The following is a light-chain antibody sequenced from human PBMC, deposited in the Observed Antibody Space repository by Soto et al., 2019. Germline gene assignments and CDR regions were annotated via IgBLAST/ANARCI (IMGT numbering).Light chain of an antibody. J-gene: IGKJ5*01. CDR3: QQYNNWPPIT. CDR2: GAS. CDR1: QSVSSD. Sequence: EIVMTQSPATLSVSPGERATLSCRASQSVSSDLAWFQQKPGQAPRLLIYGASTRATGTPARFSGSGSGTEFTLAISTLQSEDFAVYYCQQYNNWPPITFGQGTRLEIK. V-gene: IGKV3D-15*01.